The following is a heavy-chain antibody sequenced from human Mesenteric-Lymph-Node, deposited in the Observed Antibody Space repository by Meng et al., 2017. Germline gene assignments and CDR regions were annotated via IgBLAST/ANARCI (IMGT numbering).Heavy chain of an antibody. Sequence: ASVKVSCKASGYTFTSYDINWVRQATGQGLEWMGWMNPSSGNTGYAQKFQGRVTMTRNTSISTAYMELSSLRSEDTAVYYCARRLRWYPGAFDIWGQGIMVTVSS. D-gene: IGHD4-23*01. J-gene: IGHJ3*02. V-gene: IGHV1-8*01. CDR3: ARRLRWYPGAFDI. CDR2: MNPSSGNT. CDR1: GYTFTSYD.